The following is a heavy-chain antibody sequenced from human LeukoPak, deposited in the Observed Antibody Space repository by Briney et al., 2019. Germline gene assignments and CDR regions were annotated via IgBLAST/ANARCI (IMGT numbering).Heavy chain of an antibody. CDR3: VRDLWFGSGTYYKN. D-gene: IGHD3-10*01. CDR2: IWYDGSNK. Sequence: GGSLRLSCAASRFTLSNFGMHWVRQAPGKGLEWVALIWYDGSNKYYADSVKGRFTISRDSSNNTLYLQMNSLRAEDTAVYYCVRDLWFGSGTYYKNWGQGTLVTVSS. V-gene: IGHV3-33*01. J-gene: IGHJ4*02. CDR1: RFTLSNFG.